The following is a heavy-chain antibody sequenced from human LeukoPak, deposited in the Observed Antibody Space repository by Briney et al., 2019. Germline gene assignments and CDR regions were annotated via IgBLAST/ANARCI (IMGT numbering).Heavy chain of an antibody. J-gene: IGHJ5*02. CDR1: GYTFTSYY. CDR3: AREGSSGNWFDP. CDR2: INPSGGST. Sequence: ASVTVSCKASGYTFTSYYMHWVRQAPGQGLEWMGIINPSGGSTSYAQKFQGRVTMTRDTSTSTVYMELSSLRSEDTAVYYCAREGSSGNWFDPWGQGTLVTVSS. D-gene: IGHD3-10*01. V-gene: IGHV1-46*01.